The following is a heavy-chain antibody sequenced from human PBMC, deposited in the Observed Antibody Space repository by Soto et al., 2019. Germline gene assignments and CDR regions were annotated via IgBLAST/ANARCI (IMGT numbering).Heavy chain of an antibody. Sequence: GGSLRLSCAASGFSFSTYGMHWVRQAPGKGLEWVAFISNDGSNKYYADSVKGRFTISRDNSKNTLYLQMNSLRAEDTAVYYCARDYYRFNSGYGFSMDVWGQGTTVTVSS. CDR2: ISNDGSNK. J-gene: IGHJ6*02. V-gene: IGHV3-30*03. D-gene: IGHD5-12*01. CDR3: ARDYYRFNSGYGFSMDV. CDR1: GFSFSTYG.